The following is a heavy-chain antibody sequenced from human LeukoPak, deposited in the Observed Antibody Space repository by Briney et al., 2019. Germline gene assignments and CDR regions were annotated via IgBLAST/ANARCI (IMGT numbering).Heavy chain of an antibody. V-gene: IGHV4-59*01. Sequence: SETLSLTCTVSGGSISSYYWSWIRQPPGKGLEWIGYIYYSGSTNYNPSLKSRVTISVDTSKNQFSLKLSSVTAADTAVYYCARDPAGRGTLIDRGQGTMVTVSS. CDR3: ARDPAGRGTLID. CDR1: GGSISSYY. D-gene: IGHD3-16*01. J-gene: IGHJ3*01. CDR2: IYYSGST.